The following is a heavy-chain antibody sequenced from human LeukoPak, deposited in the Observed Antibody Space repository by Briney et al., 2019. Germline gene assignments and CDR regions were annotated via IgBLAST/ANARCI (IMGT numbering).Heavy chain of an antibody. CDR2: ISCYNGDT. CDR3: ARDPSNTSGHNAWFDY. V-gene: IGHV1-18*01. J-gene: IGHJ4*02. D-gene: IGHD6-19*01. CDR1: AYTFNRYG. Sequence: GSSVKVSCKTSAYTFNRYGISWVRQAPGQGLEWMGWISCYNGDTRYAQTYQGRLTMTTDTSTSTAYMELRSLRSDDTAVYYCARDPSNTSGHNAWFDYWGQGTLVTVSS.